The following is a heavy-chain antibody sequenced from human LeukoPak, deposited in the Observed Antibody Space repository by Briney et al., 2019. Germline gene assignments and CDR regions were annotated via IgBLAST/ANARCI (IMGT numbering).Heavy chain of an antibody. CDR1: GYIFTGYY. J-gene: IGHJ5*02. CDR2: INPNSGGT. Sequence: AAVKVSCKASGYIFTGYYMHWVRQAPGQGLEWMGWINPNSGGTNYAQKFQGRVTMTRDTSISTAYLELSRLRSDDTAVSYCATVAAGWFDPWGQGTLVTVSS. V-gene: IGHV1-2*02. CDR3: ATVAAGWFDP.